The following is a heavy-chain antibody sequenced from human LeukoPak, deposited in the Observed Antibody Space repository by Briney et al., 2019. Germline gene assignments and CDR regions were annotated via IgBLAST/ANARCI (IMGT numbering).Heavy chain of an antibody. J-gene: IGHJ6*03. CDR3: ARGLYWTSAGMGICFMDV. CDR2: IYYNGST. V-gene: IGHV4-39*01. D-gene: IGHD1-1*01. CDR1: GNSISSTGYY. Sequence: SETLSLTCTVSGNSISSTGYYWGWIRQPPGKGLECIGTIYYNGSTYYNPSLKSRVTISVDTSKNQFSLKLTSVTAADTAVYYCARGLYWTSAGMGICFMDVWGTGTTVAVSS.